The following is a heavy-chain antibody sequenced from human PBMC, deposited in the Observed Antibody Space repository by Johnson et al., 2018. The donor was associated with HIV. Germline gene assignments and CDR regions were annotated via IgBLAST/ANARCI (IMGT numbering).Heavy chain of an antibody. CDR2: INWNGGNR. V-gene: IGHV3-20*04. Sequence: VHLVESGGGVVRPGGFLRLSCAASGFTFDDHGMSWVRQAPGKGLEWISGINWNGGNRGYADSVKDQFIISRDNDKNSLYLQMNSLRAEDTALYYCARGVGATTVAAFDIWGQGTMVTVSS. D-gene: IGHD1-26*01. J-gene: IGHJ3*02. CDR3: ARGVGATTVAAFDI. CDR1: GFTFDDHG.